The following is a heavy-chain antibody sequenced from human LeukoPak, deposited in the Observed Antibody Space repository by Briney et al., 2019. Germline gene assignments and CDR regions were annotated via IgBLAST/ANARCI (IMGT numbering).Heavy chain of an antibody. D-gene: IGHD2-2*01. V-gene: IGHV4-38-2*02. Sequence: SETLSLTCTVSGDSISSGYYWGWIRQPPGRGLEWIGSIHHSGSSYYNPSLKSRVTISVDTSKNQFSLKLSSVTAADTAVYYCARCTNLRSSKYCSSTSCPRGGYYYMDVWGKGTTVTVSS. J-gene: IGHJ6*03. CDR3: ARCTNLRSSKYCSSTSCPRGGYYYMDV. CDR2: IHHSGSS. CDR1: GDSISSGYY.